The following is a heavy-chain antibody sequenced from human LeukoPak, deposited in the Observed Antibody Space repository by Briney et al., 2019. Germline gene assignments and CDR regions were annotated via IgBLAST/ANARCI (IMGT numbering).Heavy chain of an antibody. V-gene: IGHV1-2*06. CDR2: LNPNNGYT. J-gene: IGHJ4*02. D-gene: IGHD7-27*01. Sequence: ASVKVSCKTSGYTFIDYFIHWVRQAPGQGLEWMGRLNPNNGYTFYTEEFQGRVTMTSDTSISTAYMELTSLTSDDTALCYCARDLSSTANWEFDYWGQGTLVTVSS. CDR1: GYTFIDYF. CDR3: ARDLSSTANWEFDY.